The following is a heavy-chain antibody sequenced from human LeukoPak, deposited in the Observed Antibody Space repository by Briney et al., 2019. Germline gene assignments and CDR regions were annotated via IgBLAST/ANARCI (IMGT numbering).Heavy chain of an antibody. CDR3: ARDLSGYSDY. Sequence: GGSLRLSCAASGFTFSSFDMHWVRQPTGKGLQWVSAIGTAGDVYYSDSVKGRFTISRDTAKNTLYLEMNSLGAEDTAVYYCARDLSGYSDYWGQGTLVTVSS. V-gene: IGHV3-13*04. D-gene: IGHD2-15*01. CDR2: IGTAGDV. CDR1: GFTFSSFD. J-gene: IGHJ4*02.